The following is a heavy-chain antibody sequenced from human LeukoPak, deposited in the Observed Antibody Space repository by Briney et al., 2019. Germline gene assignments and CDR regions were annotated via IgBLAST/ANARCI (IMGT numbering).Heavy chain of an antibody. V-gene: IGHV1-8*01. CDR2: MNPNNGNT. J-gene: IGHJ5*02. CDR1: GFTFTRYD. Sequence: ASVKVSCKASGFTFTRYDINWVRQASGQGLKWMGWMNPNNGNTGYAQKFQGRVTMTRDTYTSTAYMELRGLRPEDTAVYYCVRDAEGAGISVNFWFDPWGQGTLVTVSS. D-gene: IGHD1-14*01. CDR3: VRDAEGAGISVNFWFDP.